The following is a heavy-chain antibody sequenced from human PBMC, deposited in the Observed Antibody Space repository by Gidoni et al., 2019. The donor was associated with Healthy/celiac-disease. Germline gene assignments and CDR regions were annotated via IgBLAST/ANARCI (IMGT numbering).Heavy chain of an antibody. CDR1: GFTFSSYS. D-gene: IGHD2-21*01. CDR2: ISSSSSTI. CDR3: ARDIPRAVQHYYYYGMDV. J-gene: IGHJ6*02. Sequence: EVQLVESGGGLVQPGGSLILSCAASGFTFSSYSMNWVRQAPGKGLEWVSYISSSSSTIYYADSVKGRFTISRDNAKNSLYLQMNSLRAEDTAVYYCARDIPRAVQHYYYYGMDVWGQGTTVTVSS. V-gene: IGHV3-48*01.